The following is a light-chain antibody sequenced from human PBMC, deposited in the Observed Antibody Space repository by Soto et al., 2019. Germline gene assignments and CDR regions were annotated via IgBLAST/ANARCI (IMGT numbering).Light chain of an antibody. CDR2: GAF. Sequence: EIVMTQSPASLSVSPGERATLSCRSSQSIRSSLAWYQHKPGQAPRLLIYGAFTRATGIPARFSGSASGTDFTLTISSLQSEDFAVYYCQQYNNWPQTFGQGTKVEI. V-gene: IGKV3-15*01. CDR3: QQYNNWPQT. CDR1: QSIRSS. J-gene: IGKJ1*01.